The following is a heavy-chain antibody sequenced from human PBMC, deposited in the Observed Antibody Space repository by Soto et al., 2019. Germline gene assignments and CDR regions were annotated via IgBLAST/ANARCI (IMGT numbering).Heavy chain of an antibody. J-gene: IGHJ3*02. V-gene: IGHV4-34*01. CDR1: GGSFSGYY. CDR2: IHHSGRT. Sequence: QVQLQQWGAGLLKPSETLSLTCAVSGGSFSGYYWTWIRQTPGKGLEWIGEIHHSGRTNYKPSLESSVTVSADTSKKQFSLNLTYVTAADTAVYYCARGACSSNYCFTRWALDIWGQGTVVTVSS. D-gene: IGHD2-2*01. CDR3: ARGACSSNYCFTRWALDI.